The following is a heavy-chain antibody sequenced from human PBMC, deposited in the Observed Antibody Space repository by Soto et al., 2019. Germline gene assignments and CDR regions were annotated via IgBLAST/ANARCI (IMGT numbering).Heavy chain of an antibody. CDR1: GGTFSSYA. CDR3: ARDSEYSSSYGMDV. Sequence: SVKVSCKASGGTFSSYAISCVRQVPGQGLEWMGGIIPIFGTANYAQKFQGRVTITADKSTSTAYMELSSLRSEDTAVYYCARDSEYSSSYGMDVWGQGTTVTVSS. V-gene: IGHV1-69*06. CDR2: IIPIFGTA. D-gene: IGHD6-6*01. J-gene: IGHJ6*02.